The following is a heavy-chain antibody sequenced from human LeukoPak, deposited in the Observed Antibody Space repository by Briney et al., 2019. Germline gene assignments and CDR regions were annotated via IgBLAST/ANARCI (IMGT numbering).Heavy chain of an antibody. Sequence: PSETLSLTCTVSGGSINSALYYWAWIRQTPEQQLEWIGSVSHDGITKYSPSLGGRVSLSADTSKNAFFMEVHSVTAADSAIYYCARRTIFRSFINYSPFNPWGHRTLVTDSS. V-gene: IGHV4-39*01. CDR2: VSHDGIT. CDR1: GGSINSALYY. D-gene: IGHD3-3*01. CDR3: ARRTIFRSFINYSPFNP. J-gene: IGHJ5*02.